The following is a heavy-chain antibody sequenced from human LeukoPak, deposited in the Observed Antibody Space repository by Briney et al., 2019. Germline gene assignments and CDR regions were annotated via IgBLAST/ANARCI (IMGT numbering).Heavy chain of an antibody. V-gene: IGHV3-7*01. CDR1: GFTFRSHI. J-gene: IGHJ3*01. CDR2: MRQDGSEK. Sequence: GGSLRLSCAASGFTFRSHIISWIRQPPGKGLEWVANMRQDGSEKFYVDSVKGRFTISRDDAKNSLYLQMDSLRAEDTALYYCAREGDAFDFWGQGTIVTVSS. CDR3: AREGDAFDF.